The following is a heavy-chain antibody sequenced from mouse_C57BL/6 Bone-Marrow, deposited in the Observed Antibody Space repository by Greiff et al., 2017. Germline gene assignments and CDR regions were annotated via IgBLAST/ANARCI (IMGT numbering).Heavy chain of an antibody. CDR3: ARYGSRYFDY. Sequence: VKLQESGAELARPGASVKLSCKASGYTFTSYGISWVKQRTGQGLEWIGEIYPRSGNTYYNEKFKGKATLTADKSSSTAYMELRSLTSEDSAVYFCARYGSRYFDYWGQGTTLTASS. D-gene: IGHD1-1*01. CDR1: GYTFTSYG. CDR2: IYPRSGNT. V-gene: IGHV1-81*01. J-gene: IGHJ2*01.